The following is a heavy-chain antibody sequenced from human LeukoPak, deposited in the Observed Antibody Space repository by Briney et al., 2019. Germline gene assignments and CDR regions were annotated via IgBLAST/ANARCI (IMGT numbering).Heavy chain of an antibody. CDR2: IYTSGST. V-gene: IGHV4-61*02. CDR1: GGSISSGSYY. CDR3: ARDRYCSSTSCKLGSWFDP. Sequence: PSETLSLTCTVSGGSISSGSYYWSWIRQPAGKGLEWIGRIYTSGSTNYNPSLKSRVTISVDTSKNQFSLKLSSVTAADTAVYYYARDRYCSSTSCKLGSWFDPWGQGTLVTVSS. D-gene: IGHD2-2*01. J-gene: IGHJ5*02.